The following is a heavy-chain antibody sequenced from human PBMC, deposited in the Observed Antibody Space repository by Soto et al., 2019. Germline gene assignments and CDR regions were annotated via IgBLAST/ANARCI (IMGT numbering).Heavy chain of an antibody. J-gene: IGHJ5*01. D-gene: IGHD6-19*01. CDR1: GESFSGYY. V-gene: IGHV4-34*01. CDR2: IHHSGST. CDR3: AYTAVVGTTDFDY. Sequence: TSETLSLTCAVYGESFSGYYWTWIRQPPGKGLEWIGEIHHSGSTNYSPSLKSRVTISVDTSKNQFSLRLSSITAADTAVYYCAYTAVVGTTDFDYWGQGTLVTVSS.